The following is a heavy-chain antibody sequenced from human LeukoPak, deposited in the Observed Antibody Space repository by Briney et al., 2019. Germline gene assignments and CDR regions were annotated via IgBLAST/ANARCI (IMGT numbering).Heavy chain of an antibody. CDR2: ISSSGSTI. CDR1: GFTFSSYE. CDR3: ARAVRRVATLDY. J-gene: IGHJ4*02. V-gene: IGHV3-48*03. Sequence: GGSLRLSCAASGFTFSSYEMNWVRQAPGKGLEWVSYISSSGSTIYYADSVKGRFTISRDNAKNSLYLQMNSLRAEDTAVYYCARAVRRVATLDYWGQGTLVTVSS. D-gene: IGHD5-12*01.